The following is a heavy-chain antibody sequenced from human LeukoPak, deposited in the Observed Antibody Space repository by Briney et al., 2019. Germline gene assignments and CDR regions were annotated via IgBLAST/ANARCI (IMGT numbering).Heavy chain of an antibody. D-gene: IGHD2-8*02. Sequence: GASVKVSCKASGGTFSSYAISWVRQAPGQGLEWMGRIIPIFGIANYAQKFQGRDTITADKSTSTAYMELSSLRSEDTAVYYCARGLGGGLYWFDYWGQGTLVTVSS. CDR2: IIPIFGIA. CDR3: ARGLGGGLYWFDY. CDR1: GGTFSSYA. J-gene: IGHJ4*02. V-gene: IGHV1-69*04.